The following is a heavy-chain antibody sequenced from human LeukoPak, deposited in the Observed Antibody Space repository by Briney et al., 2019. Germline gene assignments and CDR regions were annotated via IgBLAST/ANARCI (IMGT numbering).Heavy chain of an antibody. J-gene: IGHJ4*02. CDR3: ARDRDWSFDY. CDR2: IKPDGSEK. D-gene: IGHD3/OR15-3a*01. CDR1: RITFSSNW. V-gene: IGHV3-7*05. Sequence: GGSLRLSCAHSRITFSSNWMSWVRQAPGKGLEWVAHIKPDGSEKYYVDSVKGRFTITRDNAENSLYLQMNRLSAGETAVYYCARDRDWSFDYWGQGTLVTVSS.